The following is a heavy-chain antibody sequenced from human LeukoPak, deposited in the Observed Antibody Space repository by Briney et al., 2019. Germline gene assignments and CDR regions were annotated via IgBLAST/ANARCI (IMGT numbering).Heavy chain of an antibody. V-gene: IGHV3-23*01. CDR3: AKEGLELRFRTYFDY. J-gene: IGHJ4*02. CDR2: ISGSGGST. Sequence: GSLRLSCAASGFTFSSYGMSWVRQAPGKGLEWVSAISGSGGSTYYADSVKGRFTISRDNSKNTLYLQMNSLRAEDTAVYYCAKEGLELRFRTYFDYWGQGTLVTVSS. CDR1: GFTFSSYG. D-gene: IGHD1-7*01.